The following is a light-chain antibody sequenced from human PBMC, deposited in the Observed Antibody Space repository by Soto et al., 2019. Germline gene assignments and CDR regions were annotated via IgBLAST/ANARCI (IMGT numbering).Light chain of an antibody. V-gene: IGKV3D-20*02. CDR2: VGC. CDR1: RSVSSSY. Sequence: VLMQYPGALSXXPGEGATLXXRXRRSVSSSYLAWCEQKPFQAPMLLICVGCAICTFIGTIFSGGGCGADFSLTITSRRAKDFAVSYCQHPRDWHPITFGRGTSMEIK. CDR3: QHPRDWHPIT. J-gene: IGKJ5*01.